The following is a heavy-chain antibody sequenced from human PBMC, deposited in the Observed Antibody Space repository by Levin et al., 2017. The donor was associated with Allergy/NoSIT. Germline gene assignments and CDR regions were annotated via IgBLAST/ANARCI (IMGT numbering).Heavy chain of an antibody. CDR1: GFTFSNYP. Sequence: GESLKISCVASGFTFSNYPIHWVRQSPGKGLEWVALISYDGANEHYADPVKGRFTISRDNSKNTLYLQTNSLRLEDTAVDCGARDSRIDGGNSVIWYFDPWGRGTLVTVSS. CDR2: ISYDGANE. CDR3: ARDSRIDGGNSVIWYFDP. V-gene: IGHV3-30*04. D-gene: IGHD4-23*01. J-gene: IGHJ2*01.